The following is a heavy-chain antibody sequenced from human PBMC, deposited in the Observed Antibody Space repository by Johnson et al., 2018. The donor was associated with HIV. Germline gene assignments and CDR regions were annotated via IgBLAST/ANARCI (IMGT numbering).Heavy chain of an antibody. CDR3: AREGAWEVRPGALDI. D-gene: IGHD1-26*01. CDR2: IYSGGNT. Sequence: VQLVESGGGLVQPGGSLRLSCAASGITVSSSYMSWVRQAPGKGLEWVSVIYSGGNTYYADSVRGRFTISRDNSKNTLYLQMNSLRAEDTAVYHCAREGAWEVRPGALDIWGQGTMVTVSS. CDR1: GITVSSSY. J-gene: IGHJ3*02. V-gene: IGHV3-66*01.